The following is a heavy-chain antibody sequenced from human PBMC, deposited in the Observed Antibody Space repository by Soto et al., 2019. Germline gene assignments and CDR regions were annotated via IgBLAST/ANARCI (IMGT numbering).Heavy chain of an antibody. J-gene: IGHJ3*02. CDR2: ISSSGSNI. CDR3: ARVEATGGAFDI. CDR1: GFTFSSYE. D-gene: IGHD1-1*01. Sequence: GGSLRLSCAASGFTFSSYEMNWVRQAPGKGLEWVSYISSSGSNIYYADSVKGRFTISRDNAKNSLYLQMNSLRAEDRAVYYCARVEATGGAFDIWGQGTMVTVSS. V-gene: IGHV3-48*03.